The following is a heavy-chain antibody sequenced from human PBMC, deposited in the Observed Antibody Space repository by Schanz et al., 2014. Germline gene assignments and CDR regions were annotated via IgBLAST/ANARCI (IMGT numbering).Heavy chain of an antibody. D-gene: IGHD2-15*01. CDR3: AKGMGYCSGGTCYDYYYYGLDV. Sequence: EVQLVESGGGLVQPGGSLRLSCAASGFTFGSYAMTWVRQAPGKGLEWVSSISHSGGSKYYADSVKGRFTISRDNSENTLYLQMNSLSADDTAVFYCAKGMGYCSGGTCYDYYYYGLDVWGQGTTXTVSS. CDR2: ISHSGGSK. V-gene: IGHV3-23*04. J-gene: IGHJ6*02. CDR1: GFTFGSYA.